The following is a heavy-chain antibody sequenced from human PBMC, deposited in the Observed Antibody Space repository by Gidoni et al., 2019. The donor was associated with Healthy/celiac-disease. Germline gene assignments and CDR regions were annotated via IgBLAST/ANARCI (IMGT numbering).Heavy chain of an antibody. CDR2: ISGSGGST. CDR3: AKDSSSGV. Sequence: EVQLLESGGGLVQPGGSLRRSCAASGFTFSSEGMSWVPPTPGKGLGWVSAISGSGGSTYYADSVKGRFTISRDNSKNTLYLQMNSLRAEDTAVYYCAKDSSSGVWGQGTLVTVSS. CDR1: GFTFSSEG. D-gene: IGHD6-13*01. V-gene: IGHV3-23*01. J-gene: IGHJ4*02.